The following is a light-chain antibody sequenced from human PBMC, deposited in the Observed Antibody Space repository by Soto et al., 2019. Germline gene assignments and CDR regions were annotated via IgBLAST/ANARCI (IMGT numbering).Light chain of an antibody. V-gene: IGKV1-6*01. CDR2: AAS. CDR1: RDVGSD. CDR3: LQDYGDSWT. Sequence: TQMTQSPLSLSASGGEKIIITCRASRDVGSDVSWDQQKPGQAPKLVIYAASNLYTGVPSRFSGRRSGTEFTLTISSLQPEDFASYYCLQDYGDSWTFGQGTKVEI. J-gene: IGKJ1*01.